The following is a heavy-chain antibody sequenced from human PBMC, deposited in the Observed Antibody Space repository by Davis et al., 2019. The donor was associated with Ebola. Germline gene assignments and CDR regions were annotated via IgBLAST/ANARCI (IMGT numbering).Heavy chain of an antibody. V-gene: IGHV3-53*01. CDR1: GFTVSNFY. J-gene: IGHJ4*02. D-gene: IGHD5-24*01. CDR3: ARGDGYNFWDF. CDR2: FYVGGAT. Sequence: GESLKISCAASGFTVSNFYMSWVRQTPGKGLEWVSVFYVGGATYYAGSVRGRFTISRDESKNTLNLQMTTLRADDTAVYFCARGDGYNFWDFWGQGTLVTVSS.